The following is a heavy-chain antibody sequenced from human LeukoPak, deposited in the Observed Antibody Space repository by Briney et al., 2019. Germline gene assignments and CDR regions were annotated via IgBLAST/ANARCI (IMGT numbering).Heavy chain of an antibody. D-gene: IGHD5-18*01. CDR2: LYDSEST. CDR3: ATRGTRGYSYGPRVYFDY. CDR1: GASISSYY. J-gene: IGHJ4*02. V-gene: IGHV4-4*07. Sequence: PSETLSLTCTVSGASISSYYWSWIRQPAGRGLEWIGRLYDSESTNYNPSLKSRITMSVDTTKNQVSLKMTSVTAADTAVYYCATRGTRGYSYGPRVYFDYWGQGTLVTVSS.